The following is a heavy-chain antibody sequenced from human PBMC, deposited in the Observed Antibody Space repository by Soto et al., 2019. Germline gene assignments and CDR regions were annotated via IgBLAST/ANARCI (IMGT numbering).Heavy chain of an antibody. D-gene: IGHD2-2*01. J-gene: IGHJ6*02. Sequence: GASVKVSWKASGGTFSSYAISCVRQAPGQGLEWMGGIIPIFGTANYAQKFQGRVTITADKSTSTAYMELSSLRSEDTAVYYCARASGGYCSSTSCYGNYYYGMDVWGQGTTVTVSS. CDR3: ARASGGYCSSTSCYGNYYYGMDV. V-gene: IGHV1-69*06. CDR1: GGTFSSYA. CDR2: IIPIFGTA.